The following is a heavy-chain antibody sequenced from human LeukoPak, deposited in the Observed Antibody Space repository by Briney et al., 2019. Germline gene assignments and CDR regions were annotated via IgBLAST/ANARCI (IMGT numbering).Heavy chain of an antibody. J-gene: IGHJ1*01. CDR1: GFTFSSYG. V-gene: IGHV3-30*02. CDR3: AKGRTRWLPKYFQN. D-gene: IGHD4-23*01. Sequence: PGGSLRLSCAASGFTFSSYGMHWVRQAPGKGLEWVAFIRYDGSNKYYADSVKGRFTISRGKSDNTLYLQMNSLRPDDTAIYYCAKGRTRWLPKYFQNWGQGALVTVSS. CDR2: IRYDGSNK.